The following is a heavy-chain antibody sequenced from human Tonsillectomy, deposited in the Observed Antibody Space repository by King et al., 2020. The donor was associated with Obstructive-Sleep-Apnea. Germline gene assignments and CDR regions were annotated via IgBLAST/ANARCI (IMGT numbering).Heavy chain of an antibody. D-gene: IGHD2-15*01. V-gene: IGHV3-66*01. CDR1: GFTVSSNY. Sequence: VQLVESGGGLVQPGGSLRLSCAASGFTVSSNYMSWVRQAPGKGLEWVSVFFSGCSTYYADSVKGRFTISRDNSKNTLYLQMNSLRAEDTAVYFCARGVVVVVAALSYYYYGMDVWGQGTTVTVSS. CDR3: ARGVVVVVAALSYYYYGMDV. J-gene: IGHJ6*02. CDR2: FFSGCST.